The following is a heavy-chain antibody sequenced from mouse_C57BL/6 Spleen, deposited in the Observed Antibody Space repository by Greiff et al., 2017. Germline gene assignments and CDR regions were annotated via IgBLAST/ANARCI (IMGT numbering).Heavy chain of an antibody. J-gene: IGHJ4*01. V-gene: IGHV1-80*01. CDR2: IYPGDGDT. D-gene: IGHD1-1*01. Sequence: LVESGAELVKPGASVKISCKASGYAFSSYWMNWVKQRPGKGLEWIGQIYPGDGDTNYNGKFKGKATLTADKSSSTAYMQLSSLTSEDSAVYFCARRGGSSAMDYWGQGTSVTVSS. CDR1: GYAFSSYW. CDR3: ARRGGSSAMDY.